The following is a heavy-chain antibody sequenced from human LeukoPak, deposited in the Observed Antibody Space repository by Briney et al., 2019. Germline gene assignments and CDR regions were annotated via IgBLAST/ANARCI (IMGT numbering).Heavy chain of an antibody. CDR3: ARGYSYALSTDPYYYFDY. V-gene: IGHV4-61*02. CDR2: IYTSGST. Sequence: SETLSLTCTVSGGSISSGSYYWSWIRQPAGKGLEWIGRIYTSGSTYSNPSLNSRATISVDTSKSQFSLNLSSVTAADTAVYYCARGYSYALSTDPYYYFDYWGQGTLVTVSS. J-gene: IGHJ4*02. D-gene: IGHD5-18*01. CDR1: GGSISSGSYY.